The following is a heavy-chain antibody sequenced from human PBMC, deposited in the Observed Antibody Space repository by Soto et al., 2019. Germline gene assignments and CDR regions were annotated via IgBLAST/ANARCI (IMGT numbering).Heavy chain of an antibody. CDR1: GFTFSSYG. V-gene: IGHV3-33*01. CDR3: AREGAARPGGYCYGMDV. J-gene: IGHJ6*02. D-gene: IGHD6-6*01. Sequence: GGSLRLSCAASGFTFSSYGMHWVRQAPGKGLEWVAVIWYDGSNKYYADSVKGRFTISRDNSKNTLYLQMNSLRAEDTIVYYCAREGAARPGGYCYGMDVWGQGTTVTVSS. CDR2: IWYDGSNK.